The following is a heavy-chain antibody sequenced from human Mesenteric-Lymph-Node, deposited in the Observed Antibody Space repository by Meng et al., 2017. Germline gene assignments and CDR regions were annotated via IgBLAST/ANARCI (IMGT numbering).Heavy chain of an antibody. CDR1: GGSISNYY. D-gene: IGHD2-2*01. V-gene: IGHV4-4*07. J-gene: IGHJ2*01. CDR3: VRDGSSSSGGTL. CDR2: IYASVST. Sequence: QVPLQGAGPGLVKPSETLSLTCTVSGGSISNYYWSWIRQPAGKGLEWIGRIYASVSTNYNPSLKTRITMSVDTSRSQFSLKLTSITAADTAVYYCVRDGSSSSGGTLWGRGTLVTVSS.